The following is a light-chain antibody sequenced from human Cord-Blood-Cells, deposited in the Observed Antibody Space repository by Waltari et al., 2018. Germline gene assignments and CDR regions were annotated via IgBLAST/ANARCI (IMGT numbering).Light chain of an antibody. CDR2: AAS. CDR1: QSISNY. CDR3: QQCYSPPFT. Sequence: DIQMTQSPSSLSASVGDRVTITCQASQSISNYLNWYQQKPGKAPKLLIYAASSLQRGVPSRFSGSGSGTDFTFTISSLQPEDFATYYCQQCYSPPFTFGQGTKVEIK. J-gene: IGKJ1*01. V-gene: IGKV1-39*01.